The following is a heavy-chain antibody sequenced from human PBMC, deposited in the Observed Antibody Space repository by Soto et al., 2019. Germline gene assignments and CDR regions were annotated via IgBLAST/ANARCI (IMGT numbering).Heavy chain of an antibody. Sequence: EVQLVESGGGLVQPGRSLRLSCAASGFNFDDYAMHWVRQVPGKGLEWVSGINWNSGSIGYADSVRGRFTISRDNAKDSLYLQMNSLRAEDTALYYCAKGYGSSYIKTAAFDYWGQGTLVTVSS. CDR1: GFNFDDYA. D-gene: IGHD6-13*01. J-gene: IGHJ4*02. CDR3: AKGYGSSYIKTAAFDY. V-gene: IGHV3-9*01. CDR2: INWNSGSI.